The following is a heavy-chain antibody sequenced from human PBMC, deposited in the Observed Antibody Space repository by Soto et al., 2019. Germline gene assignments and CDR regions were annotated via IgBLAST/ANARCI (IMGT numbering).Heavy chain of an antibody. Sequence: TLSLTCTVSGGSISSGGYYWSWIRQHPGKGLEWIGYIYYSGSTYYNPSLKSRVTISVDTSKNQFSLKLSSVTAADTAVYYCARCNCGDDCYLNYYYYYMDVWGKGTTVTVS. CDR2: IYYSGST. D-gene: IGHD2-21*01. CDR1: GGSISSGGYY. J-gene: IGHJ6*03. CDR3: ARCNCGDDCYLNYYYYYMDV. V-gene: IGHV4-31*03.